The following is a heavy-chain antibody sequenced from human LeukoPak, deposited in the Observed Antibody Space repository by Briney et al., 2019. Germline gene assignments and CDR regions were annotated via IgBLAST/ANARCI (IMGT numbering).Heavy chain of an antibody. Sequence: SETLSLTCTVSGGSISSYYWSWIRQPPGKGLEWIGYIYYNGNTNYSPSLKSRVTMSVDTSKNLFSLKVSSATAADTAVYYFARGRSNYYGMDVWGQGTTVTVSS. CDR2: IYYNGNT. CDR3: ARGRSNYYGMDV. V-gene: IGHV4-59*01. D-gene: IGHD1-26*01. CDR1: GGSISSYY. J-gene: IGHJ6*02.